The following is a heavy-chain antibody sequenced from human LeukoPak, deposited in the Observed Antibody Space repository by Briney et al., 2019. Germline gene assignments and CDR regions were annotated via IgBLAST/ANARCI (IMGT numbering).Heavy chain of an antibody. V-gene: IGHV1-46*03. Sequence: ASVKVSCKASGYTFTSYYMHWVRQAPGQGLEWMGIINTSGGTTSYAQKFQGRVTMTRDTSTTTVYMELSSLGSEDTAVYYCARGGAGDIAPSYWGQGTLVTVSS. D-gene: IGHD2-15*01. CDR1: GYTFTSYY. CDR3: ARGGAGDIAPSY. CDR2: INTSGGTT. J-gene: IGHJ4*02.